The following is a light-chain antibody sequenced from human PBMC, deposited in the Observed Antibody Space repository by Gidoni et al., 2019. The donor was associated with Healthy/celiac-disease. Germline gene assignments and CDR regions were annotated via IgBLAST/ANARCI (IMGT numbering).Light chain of an antibody. CDR2: AAS. V-gene: IGKV1-39*01. Sequence: DIQRTQSPSSLSASVGDRVTITFRASQSISSYLNWYQQKPGKAPKLLIYAASSLQSGVPSRFSGSGSGTDFTLTIISLQPEDFATYSCQQSYSTPVTFGPGTKVDI. CDR1: QSISSY. CDR3: QQSYSTPVT. J-gene: IGKJ3*01.